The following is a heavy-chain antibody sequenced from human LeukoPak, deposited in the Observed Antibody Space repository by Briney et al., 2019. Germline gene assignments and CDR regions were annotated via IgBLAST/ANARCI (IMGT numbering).Heavy chain of an antibody. J-gene: IGHJ3*02. Sequence: PSVKVSCKASGYTFTGYYMHWVRQAPGHGLEWMGWINPNSGGTNYAQKFQGRVTMTRDTSISTAYMELSRLRSDDTAVYYCARDYLWFGELLSAFDIWGQGTMVTVSS. CDR1: GYTFTGYY. CDR3: ARDYLWFGELLSAFDI. D-gene: IGHD3-10*01. V-gene: IGHV1-2*02. CDR2: INPNSGGT.